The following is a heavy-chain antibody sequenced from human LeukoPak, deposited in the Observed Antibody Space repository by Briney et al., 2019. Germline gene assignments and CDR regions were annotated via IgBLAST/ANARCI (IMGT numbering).Heavy chain of an antibody. CDR1: GYTFTGYY. J-gene: IGHJ5*02. Sequence: GASVKVSCKASGYTFTGYYMHWVRQAPGQGLEWMGRINPNSGGTNYAQKFQGRVTMTRDTSISTAYMELSRLRSDDTAVYYCARDYLELVDVPINWFDPWGQGTLVTASS. D-gene: IGHD1-7*01. CDR2: INPNSGGT. CDR3: ARDYLELVDVPINWFDP. V-gene: IGHV1-2*06.